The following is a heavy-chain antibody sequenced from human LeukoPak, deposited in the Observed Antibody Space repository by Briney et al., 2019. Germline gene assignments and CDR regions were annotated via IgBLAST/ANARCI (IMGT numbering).Heavy chain of an antibody. Sequence: GASVKVSCKASGYTFTSYDINWVRQATGQGLEWMGWMNPNSGTTGYAQKFQGRVTMTRNTSISTAYMELSSLRSEDTAVYYCARGIRGRRTFDYWGQGTLVTVSS. CDR2: MNPNSGTT. V-gene: IGHV1-8*01. J-gene: IGHJ4*02. CDR3: ARGIRGRRTFDY. D-gene: IGHD3-16*01. CDR1: GYTFTSYD.